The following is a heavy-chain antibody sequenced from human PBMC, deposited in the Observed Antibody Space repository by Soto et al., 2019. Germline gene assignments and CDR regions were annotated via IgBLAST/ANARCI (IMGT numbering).Heavy chain of an antibody. V-gene: IGHV1-69*13. J-gene: IGHJ6*02. D-gene: IGHD2-15*01. CDR1: GGTFSSYA. CDR2: IIPIFGTA. CDR3: ASAVTDIVVVVAAEYGMDV. Sequence: ASVKVSCKASGGTFSSYAISWVRQAPGQGLEWMGGIIPIFGTANYAQKFQGRVTITADESTSTAYMELSSLRSEDTAVYYCASAVTDIVVVVAAEYGMDVWGQGTTVTVSS.